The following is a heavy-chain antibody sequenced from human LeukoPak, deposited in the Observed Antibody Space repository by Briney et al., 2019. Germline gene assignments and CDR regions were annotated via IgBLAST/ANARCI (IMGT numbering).Heavy chain of an antibody. CDR1: GDSISSYY. D-gene: IGHD3-16*02. CDR2: IYYSGST. J-gene: IGHJ4*02. CDR3: ADTGAFNYRVAY. V-gene: IGHV4-59*01. Sequence: SETLSLTYTVSGDSISSYYWSWIRQSPGKGLEWVAYIYYSGSTNYNPSRKSPLTISVDQSKNLFALKLDPVTTPDTAGYYCADTGAFNYRVAYWGQGTLVTVSS.